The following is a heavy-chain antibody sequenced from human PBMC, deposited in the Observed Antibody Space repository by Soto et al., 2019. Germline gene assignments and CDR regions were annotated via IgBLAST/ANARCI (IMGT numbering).Heavy chain of an antibody. CDR1: GGSFDGYY. D-gene: IGHD5-18*01. CDR3: ARDIRGYSRAFDY. CDR2: IHHSGRT. V-gene: IGHV4-34*01. Sequence: SETLSLTCALYGGSFDGYYWSWVRQSPGKGLEWIGEIHHSGRTKYNPSLKSRVSLSVDTSTKHFSLKLTSVTAADTAVYYCARDIRGYSRAFDYWGQGTLVTVSS. J-gene: IGHJ4*02.